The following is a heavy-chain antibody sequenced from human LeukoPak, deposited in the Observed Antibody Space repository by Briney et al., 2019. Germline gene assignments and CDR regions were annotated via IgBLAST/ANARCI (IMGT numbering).Heavy chain of an antibody. CDR2: ISSSSSYI. CDR3: ASLGEYSSSSGRFDP. V-gene: IGHV3-21*01. Sequence: PGGSLRLSCAASGFTFSSYSMNWVRQAPGKGLEWVSSISSSSSYIYYADSVKGRFTISRDNAKNSLYLQMNSLRAEDTAVYYCASLGEYSSSSGRFDPWGQGTLVTVSS. J-gene: IGHJ5*02. D-gene: IGHD6-13*01. CDR1: GFTFSSYS.